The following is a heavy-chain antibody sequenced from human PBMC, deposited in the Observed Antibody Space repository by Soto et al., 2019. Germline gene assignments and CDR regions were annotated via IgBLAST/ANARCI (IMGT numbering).Heavy chain of an antibody. CDR3: AKERSEALFV. Sequence: QVQLQQSGPGLLKPSQTLSVTCAISGDSISSSNSAWNWIRQSPTRGLEWLGRTYYMSRWYYEYAPSVDGRITINADTSRNHFSLQLNSVTPEDTAIYYCAKERSEALFVWGQGTLVTVSS. CDR1: GDSISSSNSA. D-gene: IGHD3-16*01. V-gene: IGHV6-1*01. CDR2: TYYMSRWYY. J-gene: IGHJ4*02.